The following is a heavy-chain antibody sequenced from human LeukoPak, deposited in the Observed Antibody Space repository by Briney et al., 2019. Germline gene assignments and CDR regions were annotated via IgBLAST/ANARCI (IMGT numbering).Heavy chain of an antibody. CDR2: IKPDGSDK. D-gene: IGHD3-10*01. CDR1: GFSFSSNW. CDR3: GRDVGPGTWAF. Sequence: GGSLRLSCAASGFSFSSNWMTWVRQPPGKGLEWVANIKPDGSDKYYVGSVKGRFTISRDNAKNSLYLQMNNLRAEDTAVYYCGRDVGPGTWAFWGQGTLVTVSS. V-gene: IGHV3-7*01. J-gene: IGHJ4*02.